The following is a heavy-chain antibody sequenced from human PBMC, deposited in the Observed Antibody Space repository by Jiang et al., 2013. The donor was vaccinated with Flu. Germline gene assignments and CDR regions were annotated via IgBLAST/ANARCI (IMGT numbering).Heavy chain of an antibody. CDR3: ARTFNPAYGMDV. V-gene: IGHV3-53*01. J-gene: IGHJ6*02. D-gene: IGHD2/OR15-2a*01. CDR2: LYSGGST. CDR1: GFTVSSSY. Sequence: VQLLESGGGVIQPGGSLRLSCAASGFTVSSSYMSWVRQAPGKGLEWVSVLYSGGSTYYADSVKGRFTISRDNSKNTLYLQMNSLRAEDTAIYYCARTFNPAYGMDVWGQGTTVTVS.